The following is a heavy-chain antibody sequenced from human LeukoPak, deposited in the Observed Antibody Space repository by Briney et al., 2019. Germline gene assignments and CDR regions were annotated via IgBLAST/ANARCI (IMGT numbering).Heavy chain of an antibody. D-gene: IGHD3-10*01. CDR2: IYTSGST. Sequence: SETLSLTCTVSGGSISSGSYYWSWIRQPAGKGLEWIGRIYTSGSTNYNPSLKSRVTISVDTSNNQFSLRLTSVTAADTAVYYCARVYSFSHYYGSGSSFDYWGQGTLVTVSS. J-gene: IGHJ4*02. CDR1: GGSISSGSYY. CDR3: ARVYSFSHYYGSGSSFDY. V-gene: IGHV4-61*02.